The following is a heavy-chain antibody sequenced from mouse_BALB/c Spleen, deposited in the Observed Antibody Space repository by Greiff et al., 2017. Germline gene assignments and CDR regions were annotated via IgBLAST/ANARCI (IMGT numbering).Heavy chain of an antibody. Sequence: VKLQESGPGLVAPSQSLSITCTVSGFSLTSYGVHWVRQPPGKGLEWLGVIWAGGSTNYNSALMSRLSISKDNSKSQVFLKMNSLQTDDTAMYYCARPLYYGSSGFAYWGQGTLVTVSA. CDR3: ARPLYYGSSGFAY. J-gene: IGHJ3*01. CDR2: IWAGGST. D-gene: IGHD1-1*01. CDR1: GFSLTSYG. V-gene: IGHV2-9*02.